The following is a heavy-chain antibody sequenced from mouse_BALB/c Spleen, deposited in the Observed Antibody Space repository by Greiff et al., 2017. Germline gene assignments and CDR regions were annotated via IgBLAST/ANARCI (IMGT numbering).Heavy chain of an antibody. CDR3: AGDGDSYWSVDV. CDR1: GFSLTGYG. CDR2: IWGDGST. Sequence: QVQLKESGPGLVAPSQSLSITCTVSGFSLTGYGVNWVRQPPGKGLEWLGMIWGDGSTDYYSALKSRLSTSKDNSKSQVFLKMNSLQTDDTAKYYCAGDGDSYWSVDVWGAGTSVTVSS. D-gene: IGHD3-3*01. V-gene: IGHV2-6-7*01. J-gene: IGHJ1*01.